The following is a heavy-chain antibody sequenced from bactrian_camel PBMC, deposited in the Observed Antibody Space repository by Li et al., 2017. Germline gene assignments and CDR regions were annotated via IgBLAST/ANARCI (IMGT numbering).Heavy chain of an antibody. D-gene: IGHD6*01. Sequence: QVQLVESGGDSVRAGGSLRLSCVVSGYIDKTRCMAWFRRAPGKEREGVAFVYFGGGSTYYADSVKGRFTISQDKGKNTVYLQMNSLKPEDTAMYYCAVTFGDDCTVIAWREFGMDHWGKGTQVTVSA. CDR2: VYFGGGST. J-gene: IGHJ7*01. CDR1: GYIDKTRC. V-gene: IGHV3S1*01.